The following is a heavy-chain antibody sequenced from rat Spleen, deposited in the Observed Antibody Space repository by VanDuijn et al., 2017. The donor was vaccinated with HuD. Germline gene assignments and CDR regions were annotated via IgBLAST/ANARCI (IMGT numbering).Heavy chain of an antibody. CDR1: GFTFSNYD. J-gene: IGHJ3*01. V-gene: IGHV5-20*01. CDR3: TTRRG. Sequence: EVQLVESGGGLVQPGRSMKLSCAASGFTFSNYDMAWVRQAPTKGLEWVASISYDGSSTYYRDSVKGRFTISRDNAKSTLYLQMDSLRSEDTATYYCTTRRGWGQGTLVTVSS. CDR2: ISYDGSST.